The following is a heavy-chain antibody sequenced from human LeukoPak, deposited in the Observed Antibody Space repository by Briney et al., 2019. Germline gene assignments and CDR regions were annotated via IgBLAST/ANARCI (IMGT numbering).Heavy chain of an antibody. CDR2: IRYDGSNK. CDR3: AKAFSGSYLFDY. J-gene: IGHJ4*02. CDR1: GFTFSNYG. V-gene: IGHV3-30*02. D-gene: IGHD1-26*01. Sequence: PGGSLRLSCAASGFTFSNYGMHWVRQAPGKGLEWVAFIRYDGSNKYYADSVEGRFTISRDNSKNTLYLQMNSLRAEDTAVYYCAKAFSGSYLFDYWGQGTLVTVSS.